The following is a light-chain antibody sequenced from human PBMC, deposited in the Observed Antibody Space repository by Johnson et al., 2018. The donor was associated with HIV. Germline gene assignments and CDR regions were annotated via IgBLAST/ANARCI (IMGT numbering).Light chain of an antibody. Sequence: QSMLTQPPSVSAAPGQKVTISCSGSSSNIGNNYVSWYQQLPGTAPKLLIYDNNKRPSGIPDRFSGSKSGTSATLGITGLQTGDEADYYCGTWDSSLSAVLFGTGTNVTVL. CDR2: DNN. J-gene: IGLJ1*01. CDR1: SSNIGNNY. V-gene: IGLV1-51*01. CDR3: GTWDSSLSAVL.